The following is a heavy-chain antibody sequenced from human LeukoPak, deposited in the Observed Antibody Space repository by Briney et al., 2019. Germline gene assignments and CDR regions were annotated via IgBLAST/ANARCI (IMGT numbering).Heavy chain of an antibody. D-gene: IGHD2-21*01. J-gene: IGHJ5*02. V-gene: IGHV1-2*02. CDR1: GYSFTDYY. Sequence: ASVKVSCKTSGYSFTDYYMHWVRQAPGQGLEWMGWINPNSGGTSSAQKFQGRVTMTRDTSITTVYMEVRWLTSDDTASYCARADRLHGGPYLIGPWGLGTLVTVSS. CDR2: INPNSGGT. CDR3: ARADRLHGGPYLIGP.